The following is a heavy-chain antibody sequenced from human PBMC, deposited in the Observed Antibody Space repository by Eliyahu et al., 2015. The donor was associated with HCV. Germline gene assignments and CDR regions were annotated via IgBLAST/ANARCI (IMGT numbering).Heavy chain of an antibody. V-gene: IGHV3-48*01. CDR2: ISSSSSTI. Sequence: EVQLVESGGGLVQPGGSLRLSCAASGFTFSSYSMXWVRQAPGKGLEWVSYISSSSSTIYYADSVKGRFTISRDNAKNSLYLQMNSLRAEDTAVYYCAREYCSGGSCYLPTLYYYGMDVWGQGTTVTVSS. D-gene: IGHD2-15*01. CDR1: GFTFSSYS. CDR3: AREYCSGGSCYLPTLYYYGMDV. J-gene: IGHJ6*02.